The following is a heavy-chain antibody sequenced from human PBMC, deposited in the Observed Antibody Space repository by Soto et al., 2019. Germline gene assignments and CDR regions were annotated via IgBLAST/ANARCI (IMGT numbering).Heavy chain of an antibody. CDR3: AKDGFDYSNFLDYYYYYGMDV. Sequence: GGSLRLSCAASGFTFDDYTTHWVRQAPGKGLEWVSLISWDGGSTYYADSVKGRFTISRDNSKNSLYLQMNSLRTEDTALYYCAKDGFDYSNFLDYYYYYGMDVWGQGTTVTVSS. D-gene: IGHD4-4*01. CDR2: ISWDGGST. V-gene: IGHV3-43*01. J-gene: IGHJ6*02. CDR1: GFTFDDYT.